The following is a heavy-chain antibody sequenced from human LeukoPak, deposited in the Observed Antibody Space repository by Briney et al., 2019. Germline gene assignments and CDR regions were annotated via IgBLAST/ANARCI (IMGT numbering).Heavy chain of an antibody. J-gene: IGHJ3*02. D-gene: IGHD2-8*02. Sequence: SETLSLTCTVSGYSISSGYYWGWIRQPPGKGLEWLGTIDHSGGIYYNPSLMSRVTISVDTSKNQFSLSLSSVTAADTAVYYCARDLFCTGGACNFRGAFDIWGQGTMVTVSS. CDR1: GYSISSGYY. CDR2: IDHSGGI. V-gene: IGHV4-38-2*02. CDR3: ARDLFCTGGACNFRGAFDI.